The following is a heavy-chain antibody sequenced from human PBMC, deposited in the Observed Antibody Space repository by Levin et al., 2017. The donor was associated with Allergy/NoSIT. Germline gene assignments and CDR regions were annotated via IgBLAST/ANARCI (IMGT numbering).Heavy chain of an antibody. CDR1: GYSFTSYW. J-gene: IGHJ5*02. V-gene: IGHV5-51*01. D-gene: IGHD3-9*01. CDR3: ARHNVDILTGWWFDP. Sequence: GESLKISCKGSGYSFTSYWIGWVRQMPGKGLEWMGIIYPGDSDTRYSPSFQGQVTISADKSISTAYLQWSSLKASDTAMYYCARHNVDILTGWWFDPWGQGTLVTVSS. CDR2: IYPGDSDT.